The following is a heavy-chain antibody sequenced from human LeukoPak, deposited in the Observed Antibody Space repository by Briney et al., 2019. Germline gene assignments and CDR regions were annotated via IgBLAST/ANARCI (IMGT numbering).Heavy chain of an antibody. D-gene: IGHD3-22*01. CDR1: GFTFSSYG. CDR3: ARDSYYDSSGYPGY. CDR2: ISSSGSTI. V-gene: IGHV3-48*04. J-gene: IGHJ4*02. Sequence: GGSLRLSCAASGFTFSSYGMHWVRQAPGKGLEWVSYISSSGSTIYYADSVKGRFTISRDNAKNSLYLQMNSLRAEDTAVYYCARDSYYDSSGYPGYWGQGTLVTVSS.